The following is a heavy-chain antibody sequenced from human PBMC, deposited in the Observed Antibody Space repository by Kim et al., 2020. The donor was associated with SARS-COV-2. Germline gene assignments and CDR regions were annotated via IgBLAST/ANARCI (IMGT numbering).Heavy chain of an antibody. CDR3: AREQGLTYYDDSSGYSY. J-gene: IGHJ4*02. Sequence: VKGRFTISRENAKNSLYKQMNSLGAEETAVYYCAREQGLTYYDDSSGYSYWGQGTLVTVSS. V-gene: IGHV3-11*06. D-gene: IGHD3-22*01.